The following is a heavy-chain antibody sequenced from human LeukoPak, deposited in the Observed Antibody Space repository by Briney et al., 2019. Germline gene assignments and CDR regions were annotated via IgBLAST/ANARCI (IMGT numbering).Heavy chain of an antibody. CDR3: AREPKTYSSGWPIDY. CDR1: GFTFSNYA. D-gene: IGHD6-19*01. Sequence: GGSLRLSCAASGFTFSNYAMNWVRQAPGKGLEWVSGISGSGGSTYYADSVKGRFTISRDNSKNTLYLQMNSLRAEDTAVYYCAREPKTYSSGWPIDYWGQGTLVTVSS. J-gene: IGHJ4*02. CDR2: ISGSGGST. V-gene: IGHV3-23*01.